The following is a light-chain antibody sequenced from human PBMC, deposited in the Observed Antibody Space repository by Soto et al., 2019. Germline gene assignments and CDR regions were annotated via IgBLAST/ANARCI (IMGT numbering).Light chain of an antibody. J-gene: IGLJ1*01. CDR1: KLGDKY. CDR2: QDS. V-gene: IGLV3-1*01. Sequence: SYELTQPPSVSVSPGQTASITCSGDKLGDKYACWYQQKPGQSPVLVIYQDSKRPSGIPERFSGSNSGNTDTLTISGTQAMDEADYYCQAWDSSTLGVFGTGTKLTVL. CDR3: QAWDSSTLGV.